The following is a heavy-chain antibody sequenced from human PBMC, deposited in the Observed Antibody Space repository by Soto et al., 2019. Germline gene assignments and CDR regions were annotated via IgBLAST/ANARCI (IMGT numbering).Heavy chain of an antibody. V-gene: IGHV4-61*01. D-gene: IGHD3-22*01. J-gene: IGHJ4*02. Sequence: SETLSLTCTVSDYSINSDSNLWGWIRQPPGNGLEWIGYIYFRGTTNYNPSLKSRVTMSADTSKNQFSLKLNSVTAADTAVYYCARMNYYDTSGYPFDYWGQGMMVTVSS. CDR3: ARMNYYDTSGYPFDY. CDR1: DYSINSDSNL. CDR2: IYFRGTT.